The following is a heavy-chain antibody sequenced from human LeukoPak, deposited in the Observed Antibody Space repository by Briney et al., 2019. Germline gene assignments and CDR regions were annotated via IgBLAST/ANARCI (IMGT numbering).Heavy chain of an antibody. J-gene: IGHJ4*02. CDR3: ARDANVVVPAAIGY. Sequence: PGGSLRLSCAASEFTFSSYGMHWVRQAPGKGLEWVAVIWYDGSNKYYADSVKGRFTISRDNSKNTLYLQMNSLRAEDTAVYYCARDANVVVPAAIGYWGQGTLVTVSS. D-gene: IGHD2-2*02. V-gene: IGHV3-33*01. CDR1: EFTFSSYG. CDR2: IWYDGSNK.